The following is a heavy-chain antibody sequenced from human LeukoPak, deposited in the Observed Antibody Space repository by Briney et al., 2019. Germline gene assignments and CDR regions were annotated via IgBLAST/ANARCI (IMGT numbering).Heavy chain of an antibody. V-gene: IGHV4-34*01. CDR1: GGSLSGYY. J-gene: IGHJ5*02. CDR2: INHSGST. Sequence: SETLSLTCAVYGGSLSGYYWTWIRQPPGKGLEWIGEINHSGSTNYNPSLKSRVTISVDTSKNQFSLKLSSVTTADTAVYYCARGRATRWFDPWGQGTMVTVSS. CDR3: ARGRATRWFDP.